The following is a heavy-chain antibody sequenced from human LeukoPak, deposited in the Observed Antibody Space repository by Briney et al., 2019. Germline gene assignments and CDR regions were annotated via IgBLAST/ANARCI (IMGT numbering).Heavy chain of an antibody. D-gene: IGHD3-22*01. CDR1: GGTFSSYA. V-gene: IGHV1-69*06. J-gene: IGHJ4*02. Sequence: GASVKVSCEASGGTFSSYAISWVRQAPGQGLEWMGGIIPIFGTANYAQKFQGRVTITADKSTSTAYMELSSLRSEDTAVYYCARDIDDSSGYYVDYWGQGTLVTVSS. CDR2: IIPIFGTA. CDR3: ARDIDDSSGYYVDY.